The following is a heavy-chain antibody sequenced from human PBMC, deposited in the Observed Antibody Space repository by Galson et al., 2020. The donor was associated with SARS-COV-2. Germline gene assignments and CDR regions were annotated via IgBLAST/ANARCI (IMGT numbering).Heavy chain of an antibody. CDR2: IYSEGSST. J-gene: IGHJ4*02. Sequence: ALHGESLKISCAVSGFTFSNHWMHWVRQAPGKGLVWVSRIYSEGSSTSYADSVKGRFTISGDNAKNTLYLQMNSLRAEDTAVYYCARGDMGNDYFDYWGQGTLVTVS. CDR1: GFTFSNHW. D-gene: IGHD7-27*01. V-gene: IGHV3-74*01. CDR3: ARGDMGNDYFDY.